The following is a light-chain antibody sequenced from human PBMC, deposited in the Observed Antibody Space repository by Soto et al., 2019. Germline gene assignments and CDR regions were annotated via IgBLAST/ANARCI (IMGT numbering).Light chain of an antibody. J-gene: IGLJ1*01. CDR2: FNI. CDR1: SSNIGSNT. CDR3: AAWDDRLNGYV. Sequence: QSVLSQPPSASGTPGQRVTISCSGSSSNIGSNTVSWYQQFPGTAPKLLIYFNIQRPSGVPDRFSGSKSGNSASLAISGLQSEDEADYYCAAWDDRLNGYVFGTGTKVTV. V-gene: IGLV1-44*01.